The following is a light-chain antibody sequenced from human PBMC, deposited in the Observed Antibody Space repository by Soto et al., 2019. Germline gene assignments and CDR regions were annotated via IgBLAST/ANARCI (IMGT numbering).Light chain of an antibody. Sequence: QSALTQPASVSGSPGQSITISCTGSSSDIGAYNYVSWFQQYPGKAPKLIISEVSNRPSGVSNRFSGSKSGTAASLTISGLQTEDEADYYCSSYTSSSTLVFGGGTKLTVL. CDR3: SSYTSSSTLV. CDR1: SSDIGAYNY. V-gene: IGLV2-14*01. J-gene: IGLJ2*01. CDR2: EVS.